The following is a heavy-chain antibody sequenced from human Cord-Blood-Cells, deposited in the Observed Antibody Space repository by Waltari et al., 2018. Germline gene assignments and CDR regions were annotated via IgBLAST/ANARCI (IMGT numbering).Heavy chain of an antibody. CDR3: MLSSSFSPYFDY. V-gene: IGHV1-24*01. D-gene: IGHD6-6*01. CDR2: FDPEDGET. J-gene: IGHJ4*02. CDR1: GYTLTELS. Sequence: QVQPVQSGAEVKKPGATVXVSCKVSGYTLTELSMHWVRQAPGKGLEWMGGFDPEDGETIYAQKFQGRVTMTEDTSTDTAYMELSSLRSEDTAVYYCMLSSSFSPYFDYWGQGTLVTVSS.